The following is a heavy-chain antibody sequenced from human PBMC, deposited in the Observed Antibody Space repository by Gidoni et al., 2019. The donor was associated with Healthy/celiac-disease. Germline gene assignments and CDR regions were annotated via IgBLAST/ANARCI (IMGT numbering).Heavy chain of an antibody. Sequence: QVQLQESGPGLVKPSETLSLTCTVSGGSISSYYWSWIRQPPGKGLEWIGYIYYSGSTNYNPSLKSRVTISVDTSKNQFSLKLSSVTAADTAVYYCARGVGATPTYYYYYMDVWGKGTTVTVSS. J-gene: IGHJ6*03. V-gene: IGHV4-59*01. CDR1: GGSISSYY. D-gene: IGHD1-26*01. CDR2: IYYSGST. CDR3: ARGVGATPTYYYYYMDV.